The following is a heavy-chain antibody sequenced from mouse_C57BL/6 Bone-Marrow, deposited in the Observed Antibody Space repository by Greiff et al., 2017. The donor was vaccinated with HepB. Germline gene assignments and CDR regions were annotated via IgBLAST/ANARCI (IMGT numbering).Heavy chain of an antibody. CDR1: GYTFTSYG. CDR2: IYPRSGNT. Sequence: QVQLQQSGAELARPGASVKLSCKASGYTFTSYGISWVKQRTGQGLEWIGEIYPRSGNTYYNEKFKGKATLTADKSSSTAYMELRSLTSEDSAVYFCARGYYGPWFAYWGQGTRVTVSA. J-gene: IGHJ3*01. CDR3: ARGYYGPWFAY. D-gene: IGHD1-1*01. V-gene: IGHV1-81*01.